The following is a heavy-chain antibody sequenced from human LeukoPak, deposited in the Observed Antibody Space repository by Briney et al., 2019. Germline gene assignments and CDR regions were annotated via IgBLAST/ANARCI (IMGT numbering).Heavy chain of an antibody. CDR2: IYTSGST. J-gene: IGHJ4*02. V-gene: IGHV4-4*07. CDR1: GGSISNYY. CDR3: ARGGQQLSFFDY. Sequence: SETLSLTCTVSGGSISNYYWSWIRQPAGEGLEWIGRIYTSGSTNYNPSLKSRVTMSVDTSKSQFSLKLNSVTAADTAMYYCARGGQQLSFFDYWGQGTLVTVSS. D-gene: IGHD6-13*01.